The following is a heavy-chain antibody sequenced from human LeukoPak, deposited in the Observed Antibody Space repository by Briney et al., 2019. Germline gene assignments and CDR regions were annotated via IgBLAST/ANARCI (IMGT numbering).Heavy chain of an antibody. CDR1: GFTFSSYA. CDR2: ISGSGGST. Sequence: PGGSLRLSCAASGFTFSSYAMSWVRQAPGKRLEWVSAISGSGGSTYYADSVKGWFTISRDNSKNTLYLQMNSLRAEDTAVYYCAKDRTMVRATDYWGQGTLVTVSS. D-gene: IGHD3-10*01. CDR3: AKDRTMVRATDY. J-gene: IGHJ4*02. V-gene: IGHV3-23*01.